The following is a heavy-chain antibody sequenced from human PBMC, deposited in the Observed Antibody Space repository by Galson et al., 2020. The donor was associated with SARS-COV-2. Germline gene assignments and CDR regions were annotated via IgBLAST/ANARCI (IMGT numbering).Heavy chain of an antibody. D-gene: IGHD2-15*01. J-gene: IGHJ4*02. CDR1: GYTFTSYD. CDR2: MNPNSGNT. CDR3: ARIGYCSGGSCYGIYFFDS. Sequence: ASVKVSCKASGYTFTSYDINWVRQATGQGLEWMGWMNPNSGNTGYAQKFQGRVTMTRDTSRSTAYMELSSLRSEDTAVYYCARIGYCSGGSCYGIYFFDSWGQGTLVTVSS. V-gene: IGHV1-8*01.